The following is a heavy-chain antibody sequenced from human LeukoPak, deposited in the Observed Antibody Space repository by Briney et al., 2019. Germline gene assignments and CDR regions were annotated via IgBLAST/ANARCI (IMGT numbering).Heavy chain of an antibody. D-gene: IGHD3-10*01. V-gene: IGHV3-23*01. CDR2: ISGSGGST. Sequence: GGSLRLSCAASGFTFSSYAMSWVRQAPGKGLEWVSAISGSGGSTYYADSVEGRFTISRDNSKNTLYLQMNSLRAEDTAVYYCATLLGSLLWFGELLGDYWGQGTLVTVSS. CDR3: ATLLGSLLWFGELLGDY. CDR1: GFTFSSYA. J-gene: IGHJ4*02.